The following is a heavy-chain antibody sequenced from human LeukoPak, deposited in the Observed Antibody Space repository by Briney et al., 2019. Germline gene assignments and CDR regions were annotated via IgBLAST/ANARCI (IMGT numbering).Heavy chain of an antibody. CDR3: ARGPPGIAAAGPTYYYYGMDV. J-gene: IGHJ6*02. D-gene: IGHD6-13*01. V-gene: IGHV3-21*01. CDR1: GFIFTNYN. Sequence: PGGSLRLSCAASGFIFTNYNLNWVRQAPGKGLEWISSISGGSTYIYYADSVRGRFTISRDNAKNSVYLQMNSLRGEDTAVYYCARGPPGIAAAGPTYYYYGMDVWGQGTTVTVSS. CDR2: ISGGSTYI.